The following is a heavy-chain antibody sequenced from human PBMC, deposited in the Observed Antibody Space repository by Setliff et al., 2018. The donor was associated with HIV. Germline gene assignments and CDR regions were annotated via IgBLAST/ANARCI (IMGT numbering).Heavy chain of an antibody. CDR2: IYHSGST. D-gene: IGHD3-22*01. Sequence: SETLSLTCAVSGYSIRSGYYWGWIRQPPGKGLEWIGSIYHSGSTKYNPSLKSRVTISVDKSKNQVSLKLNSVTAADTAVYYCARRGYYDSSSYNDAFDIWGQGTMVTVSS. J-gene: IGHJ3*02. CDR1: GYSIRSGYY. V-gene: IGHV4-38-2*01. CDR3: ARRGYYDSSSYNDAFDI.